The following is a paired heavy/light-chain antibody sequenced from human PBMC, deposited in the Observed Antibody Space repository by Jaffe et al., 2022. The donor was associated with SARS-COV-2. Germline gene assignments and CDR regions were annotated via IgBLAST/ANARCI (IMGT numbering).Heavy chain of an antibody. D-gene: IGHD4-17*01. CDR3: AKDRVGAYGGTHDY. CDR2: ISGSGATT. CDR1: GFSFSNFA. Sequence: EVQLLESGGGLVQPGGSLRLSCAASGFSFSNFAMSWVRQAPGKGLEWVSAISGSGATTYYADPVKGRFTISRDRSKNTLYLQMNSLRAEDTAVYYCAKDRVGAYGGTHDYWGQGALVTVSS. J-gene: IGHJ4*02. V-gene: IGHV3-23*01.
Light chain of an antibody. V-gene: IGKV1-33*01. CDR1: QDISNY. CDR3: QQYDNPRN. Sequence: DIQMTQSPSSLSASVGDRVTITCQASQDISNYLNWYQQKPGKAPKLLIFDASTLQTGVPSRFSGSGSGTHFSFTISSLQPEDIATYYCQQYDNPRNFGGGTKVEIK. CDR2: DAS. J-gene: IGKJ4*01.